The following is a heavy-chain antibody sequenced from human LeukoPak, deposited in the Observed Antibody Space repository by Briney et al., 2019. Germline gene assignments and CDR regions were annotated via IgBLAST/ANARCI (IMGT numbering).Heavy chain of an antibody. V-gene: IGHV4-4*07. CDR3: AREVNSSTWRPLDF. CDR1: GDSNSNYY. D-gene: IGHD6-13*01. Sequence: SETLSLTCTVSGDSNSNYYWSWIRQPAGKGLEWIGRIHTSGSMNYNPSLKSRVTMSVDTSKNQFSLKLTSMTAADTAVYYCAREVNSSTWRPLDFWGQGTLVTVSS. J-gene: IGHJ4*02. CDR2: IHTSGSM.